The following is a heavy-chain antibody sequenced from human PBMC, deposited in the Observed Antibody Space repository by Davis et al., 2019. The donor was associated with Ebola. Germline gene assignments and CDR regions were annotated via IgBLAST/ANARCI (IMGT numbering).Heavy chain of an antibody. J-gene: IGHJ4*02. CDR3: ARDKLRRFDY. Sequence: SETLSLTCTVSGGSISSYYWSWIRQPPGKGLEWIGEINHSGSTNYNPSLKSRVTISVDTSKNQFSLKLNSVTAADTAVYYCARDKLRRFDYWGQGTLVTVSS. CDR2: INHSGST. V-gene: IGHV4-34*01. D-gene: IGHD4-17*01. CDR1: GGSISSYY.